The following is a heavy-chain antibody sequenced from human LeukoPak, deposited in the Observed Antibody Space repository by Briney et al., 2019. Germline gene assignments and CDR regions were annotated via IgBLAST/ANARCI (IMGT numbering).Heavy chain of an antibody. V-gene: IGHV3-20*04. CDR3: ARASIAVAATLYYFDY. Sequence: GGSLRLSCAASGFLFDDYGMSWVRHAPGKGLEWVAGINWNGGSRGYADSLKGRFTISRDNAKNSLYLQMNSLRAEDTALYYCARASIAVAATLYYFDYWGQGTLVTVSS. D-gene: IGHD6-19*01. CDR1: GFLFDDYG. CDR2: INWNGGSR. J-gene: IGHJ4*02.